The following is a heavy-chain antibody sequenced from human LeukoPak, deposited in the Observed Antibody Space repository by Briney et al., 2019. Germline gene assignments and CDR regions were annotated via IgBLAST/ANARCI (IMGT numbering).Heavy chain of an antibody. CDR2: ITFTGNT. Sequence: KPSETLSLTCSVSGITPFHGSWIRQTPGKGLEWIGHITFTGNTNYNPSLKSRVTISLGTSNNQFSLELKAVTAADTAVYYCAREGGAPGHTNEFDYWGQGILVTVSS. J-gene: IGHJ4*02. V-gene: IGHV4-59*01. CDR1: GITPFH. D-gene: IGHD1-1*01. CDR3: AREGGAPGHTNEFDY.